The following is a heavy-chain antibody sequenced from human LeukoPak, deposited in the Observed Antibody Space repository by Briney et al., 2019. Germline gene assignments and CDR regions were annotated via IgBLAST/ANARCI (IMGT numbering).Heavy chain of an antibody. Sequence: PSETLSLTCAVYGGSFSGYYWSWIRQPPGKGLEWIGEINHSGSTNYNPSLKSRVTISVDTSKNQFSLKLSSVTAADTAVYYCAREGYYYYYYGMDVWGQGTTVTVSS. J-gene: IGHJ6*02. CDR1: GGSFSGYY. V-gene: IGHV4-34*01. CDR2: INHSGST. D-gene: IGHD2-15*01. CDR3: AREGYYYYYYGMDV.